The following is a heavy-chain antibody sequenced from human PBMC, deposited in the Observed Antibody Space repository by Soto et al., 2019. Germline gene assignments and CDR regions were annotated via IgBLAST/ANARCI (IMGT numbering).Heavy chain of an antibody. CDR2: ISGSGGST. V-gene: IGHV3-23*01. CDR3: AKGGQLVPRNNFFDF. CDR1: GFTFSSYA. Sequence: EVQLLESGGGLVQPGGSLRLSCAASGFTFSSYAMSWVRQAPGKGLEWVSAISGSGGSTYYADSVKGRFTISRDNSKNTLYRQRNSLRAEDTAVYYCAKGGQLVPRNNFFDFWGQGTLVTVSA. D-gene: IGHD6-6*01. J-gene: IGHJ4*02.